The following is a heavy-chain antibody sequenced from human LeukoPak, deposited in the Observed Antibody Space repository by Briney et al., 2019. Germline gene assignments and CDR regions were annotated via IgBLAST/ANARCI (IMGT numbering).Heavy chain of an antibody. Sequence: NPSETLSLTCTVSADSISSYYWTWLRQPPGKGLEWIGYIYNSGSTNYNTSLKSRVTISMDTSKNQFSLKLSSVTAADTAVYYCAAEFSNEQRLDWDYWGQGTLVTVSS. D-gene: IGHD6-25*01. CDR3: AAEFSNEQRLDWDY. J-gene: IGHJ4*02. CDR1: ADSISSYY. V-gene: IGHV4-59*01. CDR2: IYNSGST.